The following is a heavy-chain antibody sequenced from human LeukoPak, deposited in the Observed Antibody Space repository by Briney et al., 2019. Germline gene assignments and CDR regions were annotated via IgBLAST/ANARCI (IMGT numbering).Heavy chain of an antibody. CDR1: GGSISSYY. Sequence: PSETLSLTCTVSGGSISSYYWSWIRQPAGKGLEWIGRIYTSGSTNYNPSLKSRVTMSVDTSKNQFSLKLSSVTAADTAVYYCARPNSVLRFLEWPKGGYYYYYMDVWGKGTTVTVSS. D-gene: IGHD3-3*01. CDR2: IYTSGST. V-gene: IGHV4-4*07. J-gene: IGHJ6*03. CDR3: ARPNSVLRFLEWPKGGYYYYYMDV.